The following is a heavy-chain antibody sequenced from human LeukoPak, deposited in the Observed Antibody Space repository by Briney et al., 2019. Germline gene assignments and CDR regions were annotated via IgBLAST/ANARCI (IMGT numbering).Heavy chain of an antibody. CDR1: GGSISSSSYY. Sequence: SETLSLTCTLSGGSISSSSYYWGWIRQPPGKGLEWIGSIYYSGSTYYNPSLKSRVTISVDTSKNQFSLKLSSVTAADTAVYYCARIGPYDFWSGYLGDFDYWGQGTLVTVSS. V-gene: IGHV4-39*01. CDR2: IYYSGST. CDR3: ARIGPYDFWSGYLGDFDY. D-gene: IGHD3-3*01. J-gene: IGHJ4*02.